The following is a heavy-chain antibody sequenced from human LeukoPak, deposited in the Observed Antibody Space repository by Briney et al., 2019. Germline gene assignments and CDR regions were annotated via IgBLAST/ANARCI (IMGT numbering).Heavy chain of an antibody. CDR3: ARMVRGVIINPYFDY. CDR2: IYHSGST. V-gene: IGHV4-38-2*02. D-gene: IGHD3-10*01. CDR1: GYSISRGYS. J-gene: IGHJ4*02. Sequence: SETLSLTCTVSGYSISRGYSWGWIRQPPGKGLEWIGNIYHSGSTNYSPSLKSRVTISVDTSKNQFSLKLSSVTAADTAVYYCARMVRGVIINPYFDYWGQGTLVTVSS.